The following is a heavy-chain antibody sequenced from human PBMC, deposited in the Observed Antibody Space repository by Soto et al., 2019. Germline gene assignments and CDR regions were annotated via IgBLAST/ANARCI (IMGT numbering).Heavy chain of an antibody. V-gene: IGHV3-23*01. J-gene: IGHJ4*01. CDR3: AKYRCKQRDAIGY. Sequence: PGGTLRLCCAASGLSLGRYTMCWVRQGLGKGLEWVSAISGSGGSTYYADSVKGRFTISRDNSKNTLYLQMNSLRAEDTAVYYCAKYRCKQRDAIGYCAQGSFVPVSA. D-gene: IGHD2-8*01. CDR2: ISGSGGST. CDR1: GLSLGRYT.